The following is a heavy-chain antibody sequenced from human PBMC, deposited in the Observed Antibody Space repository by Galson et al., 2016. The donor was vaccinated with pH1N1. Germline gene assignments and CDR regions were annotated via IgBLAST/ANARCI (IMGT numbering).Heavy chain of an antibody. V-gene: IGHV3-7*03. CDR2: IKHDASEK. Sequence: SLRLSCAASGFIFSDYSMTWVRQAPGAGLEWVANIKHDASEKYYVDSVKGRFTISRDNAKKPLNLEMGSLRAEDTAVYYCARDLGSTGYLKYWGQGILVIVSA. CDR1: GFIFSDYS. CDR3: ARDLGSTGYLKY. D-gene: IGHD3-9*01. J-gene: IGHJ1*01.